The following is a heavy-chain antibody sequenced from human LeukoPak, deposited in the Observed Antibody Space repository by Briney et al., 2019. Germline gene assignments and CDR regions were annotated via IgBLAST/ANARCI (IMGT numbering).Heavy chain of an antibody. Sequence: ASVKVSCKASGYTFTSYYMRWVRQAPGQGLEWMGIINPSGGSTSYAQKFQGRVTMTRDTSTSTVYMELSSLRSEDTAVYYCARDSPNTARLDYWGQGTLVTVSS. V-gene: IGHV1-46*01. D-gene: IGHD5-18*01. CDR3: ARDSPNTARLDY. CDR1: GYTFTSYY. J-gene: IGHJ4*02. CDR2: INPSGGST.